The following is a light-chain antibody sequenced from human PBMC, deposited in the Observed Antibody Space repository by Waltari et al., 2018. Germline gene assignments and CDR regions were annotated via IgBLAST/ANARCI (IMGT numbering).Light chain of an antibody. V-gene: IGKV1-39*01. Sequence: DVHMTQSPSSLSASIGDRITITCRASQVIVHYVTWYQQKQGKAPRLLINGASSLRGGVPSRFSGSGSGTDFSLTISSLQPGDFATYYCQQAYSSPYTFGQGTNLEIK. CDR3: QQAYSSPYT. CDR1: QVIVHY. J-gene: IGKJ2*01. CDR2: GAS.